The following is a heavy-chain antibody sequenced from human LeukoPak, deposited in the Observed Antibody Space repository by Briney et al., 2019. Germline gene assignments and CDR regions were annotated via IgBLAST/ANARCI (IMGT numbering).Heavy chain of an antibody. V-gene: IGHV1-8*03. CDR2: MNPNSGNT. Sequence: ASVKVSCKASGYTFTSYDINWVRQATGQGLEWMGWMNPNSGNTGYAQKFQGRVTITRNTSISTAYMELSSLRSEDTAVYYCARVASGTGYYYYYTDVWGKGTTVTVSS. D-gene: IGHD6-13*01. CDR1: GYTFTSYD. CDR3: ARVASGTGYYYYYTDV. J-gene: IGHJ6*03.